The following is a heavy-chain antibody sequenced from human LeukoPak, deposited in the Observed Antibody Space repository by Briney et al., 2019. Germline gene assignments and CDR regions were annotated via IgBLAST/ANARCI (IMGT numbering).Heavy chain of an antibody. CDR1: GGPFSGYY. Sequence: SETLSLTCAVYGGPFSGYYWSWIRQPPGKGLEWIGEINHSGSTNYNPSLKSRVTISVDTSKNQFSLKLSSVTAADTAVYYCARNHYYDRSAFDIWGQGTMVTVSS. CDR2: INHSGST. J-gene: IGHJ3*02. D-gene: IGHD3-22*01. CDR3: ARNHYYDRSAFDI. V-gene: IGHV4-34*01.